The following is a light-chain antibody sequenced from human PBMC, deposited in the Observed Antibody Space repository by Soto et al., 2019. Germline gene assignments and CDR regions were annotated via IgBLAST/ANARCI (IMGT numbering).Light chain of an antibody. V-gene: IGLV2-8*01. J-gene: IGLJ2*01. CDR3: SSYAGNNNMV. CDR2: EVT. Sequence: QSALTQPPSASGSPGQSVPISCTGTSSDVGNYNFVSWYRQHPGKAPKLIIYEVTKRPSGVPDRFSGSKSGNTASLTVSGLQAEEEADYYCSSYAGNNNMVFGGGTQLTVL. CDR1: SSDVGNYNF.